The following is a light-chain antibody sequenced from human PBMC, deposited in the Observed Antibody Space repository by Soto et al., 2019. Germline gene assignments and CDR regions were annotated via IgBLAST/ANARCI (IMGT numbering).Light chain of an antibody. J-gene: IGLJ2*01. Sequence: QSALTQPRSVSGSPGQSVTISCTGTSNDVGGYNYVSWYQQHPGKAPKLMIYDVSKRPSGVPGRFSGSKSGNTASLTIYGLQAEDEADYYCCSYAGSYSVVFGGGTKVTVL. CDR1: SNDVGGYNY. CDR3: CSYAGSYSVV. CDR2: DVS. V-gene: IGLV2-11*01.